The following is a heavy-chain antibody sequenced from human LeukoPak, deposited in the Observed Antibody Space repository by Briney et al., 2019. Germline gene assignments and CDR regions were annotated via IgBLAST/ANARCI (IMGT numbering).Heavy chain of an antibody. V-gene: IGHV3-30*18. CDR3: AKDPYGYNSYYFDY. D-gene: IGHD5-24*01. Sequence: GGSLRLSCVASGFTFSSYGMHWVRQAPGKGLEWVAVISNDGSNKYYADSVKGRFTISRDNSKNTLYLQMNSLRAEDTAVYYCAKDPYGYNSYYFDYWGQGTLGTVSS. CDR2: ISNDGSNK. J-gene: IGHJ4*02. CDR1: GFTFSSYG.